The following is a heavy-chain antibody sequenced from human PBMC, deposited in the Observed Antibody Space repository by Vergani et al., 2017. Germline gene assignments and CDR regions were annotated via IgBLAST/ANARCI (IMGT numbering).Heavy chain of an antibody. CDR3: AKDGSRRCSYYDILTGRNCFDP. J-gene: IGHJ5*02. CDR1: GFTFDDYA. D-gene: IGHD3-9*01. V-gene: IGHV3-9*01. CDR2: ISWNSGSI. Sequence: EVQLVESGGGLVQPGRSLRLSCAASGFTFDDYAMHWVRQAPGKGLEWVSGISWNSGSIGYADSVKGRFTISRDNAKNSLYQQMNRLRAEDTALYYWAKDGSRRCSYYDILTGRNCFDPWGQGTLVTVSS.